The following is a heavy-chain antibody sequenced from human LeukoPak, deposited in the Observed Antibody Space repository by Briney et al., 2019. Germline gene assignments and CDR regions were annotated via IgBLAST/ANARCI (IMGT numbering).Heavy chain of an antibody. CDR1: GFTFCNIN. CDR2: TSSSSSTI. V-gene: IGHV3-48*01. D-gene: IGHD2-15*01. Sequence: GGTLSFSCAASGFTFCNINMNRVRPGPGQGLEWVSYTSSSSSTIYYADSVKGRFTISRDNAKNSLYLQMNSLGAEDTAVYYCARGLYCSGGSCYGRFDYWGQGTLVTVSS. J-gene: IGHJ4*02. CDR3: ARGLYCSGGSCYGRFDY.